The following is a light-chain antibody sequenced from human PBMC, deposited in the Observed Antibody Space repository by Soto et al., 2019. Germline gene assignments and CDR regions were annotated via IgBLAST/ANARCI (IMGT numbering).Light chain of an antibody. CDR1: QSLTSS. V-gene: IGKV3-15*01. J-gene: IGKJ4*01. CDR2: DAS. CDR3: QQYNTCPLT. Sequence: IVMTQSPATLSVSPGERVTLSCRASQSLTSSLAWYQQRPGQATRLLIYDASTSATDIPARFSGSGSETEFTLTISSLQSEDFAVYYCQQYNTCPLTFGGGTKVEF.